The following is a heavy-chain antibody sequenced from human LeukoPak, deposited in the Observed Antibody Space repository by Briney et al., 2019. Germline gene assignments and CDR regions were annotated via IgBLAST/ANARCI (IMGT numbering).Heavy chain of an antibody. CDR2: IYTSGST. CDR3: ARPSPYYYYMDV. Sequence: SETLSLTRTVSGGSISSYYWSWIRQPPGKGLEWIGYIYTSGSTNYNPSLKSRVTISVDTSKNQFSLKLSSVTAADTAVYYCARPSPYYYYMDVWGKGTTVTVSS. V-gene: IGHV4-4*09. J-gene: IGHJ6*03. CDR1: GGSISSYY.